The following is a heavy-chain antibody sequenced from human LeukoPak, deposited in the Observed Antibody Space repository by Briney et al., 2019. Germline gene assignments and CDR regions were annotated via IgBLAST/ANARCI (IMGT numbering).Heavy chain of an antibody. Sequence: GSLRLSCAASGFTFSSYAMHWVRQAPGKGLEWVAVISYDGSNKYYADSVKGRFTISRDNSKNTLYLQMYSLRAEDTAVYYCAKDRLTYYYDSSGYFDYWGQGTLVTVSS. V-gene: IGHV3-30-3*01. CDR2: ISYDGSNK. D-gene: IGHD3-22*01. CDR1: GFTFSSYA. CDR3: AKDRLTYYYDSSGYFDY. J-gene: IGHJ4*02.